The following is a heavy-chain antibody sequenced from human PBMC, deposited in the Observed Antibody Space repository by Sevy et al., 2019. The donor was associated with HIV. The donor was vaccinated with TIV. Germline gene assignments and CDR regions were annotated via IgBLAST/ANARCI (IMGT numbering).Heavy chain of an antibody. CDR1: GDSISSYY. Sequence: SETLLTCTVSGDSISSYYWSWIRQPPGKGLEWIGYIYYSGITDYNPSLKSRVTISVDTSKNQFSLKLNSVTAADTAVYYCARAIAAPRGMDVWGQGTTVTVSS. CDR2: IYYSGIT. D-gene: IGHD6-13*01. CDR3: ARAIAAPRGMDV. V-gene: IGHV4-59*01. J-gene: IGHJ6*02.